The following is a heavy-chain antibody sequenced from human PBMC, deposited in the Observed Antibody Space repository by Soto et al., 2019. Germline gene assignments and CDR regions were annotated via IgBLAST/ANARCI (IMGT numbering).Heavy chain of an antibody. J-gene: IGHJ6*02. CDR1: GLTFSSYG. V-gene: IGHV3-33*06. CDR3: AKGLYDFWSGYSYYYGMDV. CDR2: IWCNGSSK. Sequence: GGSLRLSCAASGLTFSSYGMHWVRQAPGKGLEWVAVIWCNGSSKYYADSVKGRFTISRDNSKNTLYLQMNSLRAEDTAVYYYAKGLYDFWSGYSYYYGMDVWGQGTTVTVSS. D-gene: IGHD3-3*01.